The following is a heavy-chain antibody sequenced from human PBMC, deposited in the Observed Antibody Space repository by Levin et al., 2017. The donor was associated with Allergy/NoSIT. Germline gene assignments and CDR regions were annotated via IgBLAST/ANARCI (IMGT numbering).Heavy chain of an antibody. J-gene: IGHJ5*02. CDR2: ITVGGGTT. V-gene: IGHV3-23*01. D-gene: IGHD4-17*01. Sequence: QTGGSLRLSCAASGFTFASYAMRWVRQAPGKGLEWVSSITVGGGTTYYADSVKGRFTMSRDNSKNTLFLQMNSLRVEDTAIYYCATDPDMTTVTNDWFDPWGQGTLVTVSA. CDR3: ATDPDMTTVTNDWFDP. CDR1: GFTFASYA.